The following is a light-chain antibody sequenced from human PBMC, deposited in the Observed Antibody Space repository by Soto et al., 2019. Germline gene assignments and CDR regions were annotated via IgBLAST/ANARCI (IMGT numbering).Light chain of an antibody. Sequence: MTQSPDTLYVSPGERVTLSCRASQSVSDNLAWYQQKPGQGPRLLVYRASTRTLGIPARFSGSESGTEFTLTISSLQSEDSAVYYCQQYNNWPPWTFGQGTKVDI. CDR3: QQYNNWPPWT. CDR2: RAS. CDR1: QSVSDN. J-gene: IGKJ1*01. V-gene: IGKV3-15*01.